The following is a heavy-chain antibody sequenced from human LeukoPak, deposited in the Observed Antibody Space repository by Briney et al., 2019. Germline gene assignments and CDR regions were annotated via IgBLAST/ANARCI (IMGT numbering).Heavy chain of an antibody. CDR3: ATVLVILVRGVGGYFEN. Sequence: WASVKVSCKASGYTFTNYGINWVRQAPGQGLEWMGWISTYNGHTNYAQKLQGRVTMTTDTSTSTAYMELRSLRSEDTAVYYCATVLVILVRGVGGYFENWGQGTLVTVSS. CDR2: ISTYNGHT. CDR1: GYTFTNYG. D-gene: IGHD3-10*01. J-gene: IGHJ4*02. V-gene: IGHV1-18*01.